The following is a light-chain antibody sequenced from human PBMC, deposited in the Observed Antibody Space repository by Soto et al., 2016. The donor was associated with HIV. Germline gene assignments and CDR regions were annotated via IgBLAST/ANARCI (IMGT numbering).Light chain of an antibody. CDR2: QDT. Sequence: SYELTQPPSLSVSSGQTATIACSADKLGDKYVSWYQQKPGQSPILVISQDTKRPSGIPERFSGSNSGNTATLSISRVEAGDEADYYCQVWDSSSDHVLFGGGTKLTVL. V-gene: IGLV3-1*01. CDR3: QVWDSSSDHVL. CDR1: KLGDKY. J-gene: IGLJ2*01.